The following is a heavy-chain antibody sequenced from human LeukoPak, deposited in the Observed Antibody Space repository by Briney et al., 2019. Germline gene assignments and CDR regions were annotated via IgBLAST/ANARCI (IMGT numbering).Heavy chain of an antibody. Sequence: GGSLRLSCAASGYTFSSYAMSWVRQAPGKGLEWVSAISGSGGSTYYADSVKGRFTISRDNSKNTLYLQMNSLRSEDTAVYYCAAESLWFGELSTRGNWFDPWGQGTLVTVSS. D-gene: IGHD3-10*01. V-gene: IGHV3-23*01. CDR1: GYTFSSYA. CDR2: ISGSGGST. CDR3: AAESLWFGELSTRGNWFDP. J-gene: IGHJ5*02.